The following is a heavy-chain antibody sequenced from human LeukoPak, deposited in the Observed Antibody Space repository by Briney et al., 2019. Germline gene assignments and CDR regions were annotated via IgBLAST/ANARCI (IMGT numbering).Heavy chain of an antibody. V-gene: IGHV1-18*01. Sequence: GASVKVSCKTSGYNLTTFGITWVRLAPGQGLEWMGWFSPYSGNTNYAQNLQGRVTVTTDSSMNTAYMELRSLRSDDTAVYYCARVLYSSGWYLMDSWGQGTLLTVSS. D-gene: IGHD6-19*01. CDR2: FSPYSGNT. CDR1: GYNLTTFG. CDR3: ARVLYSSGWYLMDS. J-gene: IGHJ5*02.